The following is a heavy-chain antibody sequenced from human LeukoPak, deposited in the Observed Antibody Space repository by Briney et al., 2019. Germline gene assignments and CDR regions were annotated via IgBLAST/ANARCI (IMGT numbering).Heavy chain of an antibody. J-gene: IGHJ4*02. CDR3: ARDQVAATSAHNFDY. CDR2: INPHSGVT. D-gene: IGHD1-26*01. CDR1: GYTFTSYY. V-gene: IGHV1-2*02. Sequence: ASVKVSCKASGYTFTSYYLHWVRQAPGQGLEWMGWINPHSGVTTFPQKFQGRVTMTMDTSISTTYVELNRLRSDDTAVYYCARDQVAATSAHNFDYWGQGTLVTVSS.